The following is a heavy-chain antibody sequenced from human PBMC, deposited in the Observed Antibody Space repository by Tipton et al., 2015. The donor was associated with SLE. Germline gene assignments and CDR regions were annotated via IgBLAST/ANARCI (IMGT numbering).Heavy chain of an antibody. Sequence: QLVQSGAEVKRPGESLKISCKGSGYRFTSNWIGWVRQMPGKGLEWMGIIYPGDSDARYSPSFQGQVTISADRSINTAYLQWSSLKASETAIYYCARGSQGGSYSFDYWGQGTLVTVPS. D-gene: IGHD1-26*01. CDR3: ARGSQGGSYSFDY. CDR1: GYRFTSNW. CDR2: IYPGDSDA. J-gene: IGHJ4*02. V-gene: IGHV5-51*01.